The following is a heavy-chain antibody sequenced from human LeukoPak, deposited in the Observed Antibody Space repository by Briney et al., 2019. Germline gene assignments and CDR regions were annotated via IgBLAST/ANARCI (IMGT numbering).Heavy chain of an antibody. CDR2: INHSGST. CDR1: GGSFSGYY. J-gene: IGHJ4*02. Sequence: SETLSLTCAVYGGSFSGYYWSWTRQPPGKGLEWIGEINHSGSTNYNPSLKSRVTISVDTSKNQFSLKLSSVTAADTAVYYCARGGRYCSSTSCSPYFDYWGQGTLVTVSS. D-gene: IGHD2-2*01. CDR3: ARGGRYCSSTSCSPYFDY. V-gene: IGHV4-34*01.